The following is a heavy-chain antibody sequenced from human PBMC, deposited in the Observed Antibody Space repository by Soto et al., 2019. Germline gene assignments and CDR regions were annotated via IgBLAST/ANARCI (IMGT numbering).Heavy chain of an antibody. V-gene: IGHV3-23*01. CDR2: ISGSGGST. D-gene: IGHD1-26*01. CDR1: GFTFSSYA. J-gene: IGHJ4*02. CDR3: AKGKSWGPYFDY. Sequence: GESLKISCAASGFTFSSYAMSWVRQAPGKGLEWVSAISGSGGSTYYADSVKGRFTISRDNSKNTLYLQMNSLRAEDTAVYYCAKGKSWGPYFDYWGQGTLVTVSS.